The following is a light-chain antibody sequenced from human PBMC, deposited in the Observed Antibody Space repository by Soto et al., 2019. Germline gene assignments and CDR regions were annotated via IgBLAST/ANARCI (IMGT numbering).Light chain of an antibody. J-gene: IGLJ2*01. V-gene: IGLV1-40*01. CDR1: NSNIGAGYE. Sequence: QSVLTQPPSVTGAPGQRVTISCTGSNSNIGAGYEVHWYRQFPGTAPKLLIYGNINRPSGVPDRFSGSKSGTSASLTITGLPADDEAYYYCHYFDSLLIGLLFGGGTKLTVL. CDR3: HYFDSLLIGLL. CDR2: GNI.